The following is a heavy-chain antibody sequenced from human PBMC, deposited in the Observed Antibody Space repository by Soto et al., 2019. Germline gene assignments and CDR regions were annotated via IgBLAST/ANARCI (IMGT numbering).Heavy chain of an antibody. V-gene: IGHV4-34*01. CDR3: ATGNLFGVRGELPFRY. CDR2: INHSGST. CDR1: GGYFSGYY. D-gene: IGHD1-26*01. J-gene: IGHJ4*02. Sequence: SEMLSLTYAVYGGYFSGYYWSWIRQPPGKGLEWIGEINHSGSTNYNPSLKSRVTISVDTSKNQFSLKLSSVTAADTAVYYCATGNLFGVRGELPFRYWGQGTLVTVSS.